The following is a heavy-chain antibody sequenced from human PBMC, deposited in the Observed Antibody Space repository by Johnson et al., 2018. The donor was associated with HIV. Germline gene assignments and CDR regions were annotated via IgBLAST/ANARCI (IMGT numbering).Heavy chain of an antibody. Sequence: VQLVESGGGVVQPGGSLRLSCAASGFTFSTYWMSWVRQAPGKGLEWVANIKHDGSDKYYVGSVTGRFTIARDNAKNTLFLEMNSLRAEDTAVYYCAPQLGIGDAFDIWGQGTMVTVSS. CDR1: GFTFSTYW. V-gene: IGHV3-7*01. J-gene: IGHJ3*02. CDR3: APQLGIGDAFDI. CDR2: IKHDGSDK. D-gene: IGHD7-27*01.